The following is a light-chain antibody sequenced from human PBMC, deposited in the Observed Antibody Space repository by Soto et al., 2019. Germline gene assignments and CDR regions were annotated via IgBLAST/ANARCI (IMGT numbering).Light chain of an antibody. J-gene: IGLJ1*01. V-gene: IGLV2-23*02. Sequence: QSVLIQPASVSGSPGQSITISCTGTSSDIGTYHLVSWYQHHPGKAPKLIIYEVSKWPSGVSDRFSGSKSGYTASLTISGLQAEDEADYYCCSYAGVNWGYVLGTGTKLTVL. CDR1: SSDIGTYHL. CDR3: CSYAGVNWGYV. CDR2: EVS.